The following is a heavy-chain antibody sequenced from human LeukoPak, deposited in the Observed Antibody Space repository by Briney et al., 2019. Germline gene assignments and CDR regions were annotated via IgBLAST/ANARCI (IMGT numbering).Heavy chain of an antibody. J-gene: IGHJ5*02. CDR3: ARGDYYDSSGYYYH. CDR1: GGSISSGDYY. V-gene: IGHV4-30-4*08. D-gene: IGHD3-22*01. Sequence: SETLSLTCTVSGGSISSGDYYLSWIRQPPGKGLEWIGFIYYSGSTSYNPSLESRVNISLDTSKNYFSLKLTSVTAADTAMYYCARGDYYDSSGYYYHWGQGTLVTVSS. CDR2: IYYSGST.